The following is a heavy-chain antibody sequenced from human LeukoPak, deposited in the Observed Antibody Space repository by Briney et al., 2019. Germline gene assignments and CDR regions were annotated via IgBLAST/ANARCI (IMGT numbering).Heavy chain of an antibody. Sequence: SETLSLTCAVYGGSFSGYYWSWIRQPAGKGLEWIGRIYTSGSTNYNPSLKSRVTISVDTSKNQFSLKLSSVTAADTAVYYCARVDSSSWGHFDYWGQGTLVTVSS. CDR3: ARVDSSSWGHFDY. CDR1: GGSFSGYY. V-gene: IGHV4-59*10. D-gene: IGHD6-13*01. CDR2: IYTSGST. J-gene: IGHJ4*02.